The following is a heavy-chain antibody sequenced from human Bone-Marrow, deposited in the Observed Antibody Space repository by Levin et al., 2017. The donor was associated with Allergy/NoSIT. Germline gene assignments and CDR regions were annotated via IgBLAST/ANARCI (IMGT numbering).Heavy chain of an antibody. Sequence: QASETLSLTCAASGFTFSSHSMNWVRQAPGKGLEWVSYISTTSSTIYYADSVKGRFTISRDNAKNSLYLQMNSLRDEDTAVYYCARDHITIFSLYFDYWGPGTLVTVSS. V-gene: IGHV3-48*02. J-gene: IGHJ4*02. CDR3: ARDHITIFSLYFDY. CDR1: GFTFSSHS. CDR2: ISTTSSTI. D-gene: IGHD3-9*01.